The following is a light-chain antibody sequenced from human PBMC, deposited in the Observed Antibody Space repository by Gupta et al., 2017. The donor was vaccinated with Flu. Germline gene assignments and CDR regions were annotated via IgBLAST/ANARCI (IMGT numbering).Light chain of an antibody. Sequence: EIVLTQSPATLSLSPGDTATVSCRASQTVNNRLAWYQQKPGQSPRLLIYDVFNRAAGIPNRFSGSGSATDFTLTISSLEPEDFAVDYCQHRSIWPVSFGGGTKVEIK. CDR3: QHRSIWPVS. V-gene: IGKV3-11*01. CDR1: QTVNNR. CDR2: DVF. J-gene: IGKJ4*01.